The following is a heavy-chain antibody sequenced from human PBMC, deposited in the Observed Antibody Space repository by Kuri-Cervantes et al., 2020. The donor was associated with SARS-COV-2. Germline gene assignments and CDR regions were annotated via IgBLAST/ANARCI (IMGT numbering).Heavy chain of an antibody. CDR2: ISAYNGNT. CDR3: ARGDFWSRPFDY. Sequence: ASVKVSCKASGYTFTSYDINWVRRATGQGLEWMGWISAYNGNTNYAQKLQGRVTMTTDTSTSTAYMELRSLRSDDTAVYYCARGDFWSRPFDYWGQGTLVTVSS. J-gene: IGHJ4*02. V-gene: IGHV1-18*01. CDR1: GYTFTSYD. D-gene: IGHD3-3*01.